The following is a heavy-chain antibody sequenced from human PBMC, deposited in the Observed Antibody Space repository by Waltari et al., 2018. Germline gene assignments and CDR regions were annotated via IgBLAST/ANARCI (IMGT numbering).Heavy chain of an antibody. V-gene: IGHV1-24*01. CDR2: FDPEDGET. D-gene: IGHD3-10*01. Sequence: QVQLVQSGAEVKKPGASVKVSCKVSGYTLPELSIHWVRPSPGKGLEWMGGFDPEDGETIYAQKFQGRVTMTEDTSTDTAYMELSSLRSEDTAVYYCATLPGVRGVIIIGQYYFDYWGQGTLVTVSS. J-gene: IGHJ4*02. CDR1: GYTLPELS. CDR3: ATLPGVRGVIIIGQYYFDY.